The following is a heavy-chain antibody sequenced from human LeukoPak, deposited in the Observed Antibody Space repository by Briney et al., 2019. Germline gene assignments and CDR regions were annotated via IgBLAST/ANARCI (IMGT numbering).Heavy chain of an antibody. J-gene: IGHJ4*02. Sequence: PGGSLGLSCAASGFTFSSYAMSWVRQAPGKGLEWVSAISGSGGSTYYADSVKGRFTISRDNSKNTLYLQMNSLRAEDTAVYYCAKDLVPYYYDSSGGNPWYYFDYWGQGTLVTVSS. CDR2: ISGSGGST. V-gene: IGHV3-23*01. D-gene: IGHD3-22*01. CDR3: AKDLVPYYYDSSGGNPWYYFDY. CDR1: GFTFSSYA.